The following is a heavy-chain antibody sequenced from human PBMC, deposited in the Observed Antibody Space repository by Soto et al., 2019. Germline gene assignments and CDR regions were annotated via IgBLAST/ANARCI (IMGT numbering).Heavy chain of an antibody. Sequence: SETLSLTCTVSGDSLSSRTYYWGWIRQPPGKGLEWIGTMYYRGNTYYIPSLKSRVTMSVDTSNNQFSLKLTSVTAADTAVYYCARTLPTGSYFRYWGHGTLVTVSS. CDR1: GDSLSSRTYY. CDR2: MYYRGNT. CDR3: ARTLPTGSYFRY. V-gene: IGHV4-39*01. J-gene: IGHJ4*01. D-gene: IGHD1-26*01.